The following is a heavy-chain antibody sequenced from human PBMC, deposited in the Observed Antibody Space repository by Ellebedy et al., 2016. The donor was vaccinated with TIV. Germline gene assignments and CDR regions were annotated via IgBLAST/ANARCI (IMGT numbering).Heavy chain of an antibody. V-gene: IGHV1-69*13. D-gene: IGHD2-2*02. CDR2: IIPLFGTD. CDR3: ATDRETLYSMVV. Sequence: SVQVSCKASGGSFSSYAISWVRQAPGQGLEWMGGIIPLFGTDNYAQKFKGRVTITADETTSTAYMELSSLRSKDTAVYYCATDRETLYSMVVWGQGTTVTVSS. J-gene: IGHJ6*02. CDR1: GGSFSSYA.